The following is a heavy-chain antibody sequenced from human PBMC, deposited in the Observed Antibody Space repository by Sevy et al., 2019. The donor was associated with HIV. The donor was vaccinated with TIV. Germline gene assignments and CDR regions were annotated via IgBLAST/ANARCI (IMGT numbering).Heavy chain of an antibody. Sequence: ASVKVSCKASGYTFTSYGISWVRQAPGQGLEWMGWISAYNGNTNYAQKLQGRATMTTDTSTSTAYMELRSLRSDDTAVYYCARARRDYDPTGYSGGEGYWGQGTLVTDSS. CDR1: GYTFTSYG. CDR3: ARARRDYDPTGYSGGEGY. CDR2: ISAYNGNT. J-gene: IGHJ4*02. V-gene: IGHV1-18*01. D-gene: IGHD3-22*01.